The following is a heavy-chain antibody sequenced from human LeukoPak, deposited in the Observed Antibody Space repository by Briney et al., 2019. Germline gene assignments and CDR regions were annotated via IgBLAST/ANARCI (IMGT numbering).Heavy chain of an antibody. Sequence: GGSLRLSCAVSGFTFSTFAMSWVRQAPGKGLGWVSSLSDSAVSSYYADSVKGRFTISRDNSKNTLYLQMNSLRAEDTATYYCAKAPDSSGFPSYFDSWGQGTLVAVSS. CDR3: AKAPDSSGFPSYFDS. D-gene: IGHD3-22*01. CDR2: LSDSAVSS. J-gene: IGHJ4*02. V-gene: IGHV3-23*01. CDR1: GFTFSTFA.